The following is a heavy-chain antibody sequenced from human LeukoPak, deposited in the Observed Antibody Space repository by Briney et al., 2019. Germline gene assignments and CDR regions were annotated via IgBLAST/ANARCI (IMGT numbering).Heavy chain of an antibody. V-gene: IGHV4-59*11. CDR3: ARHDSTSWYSYFDY. J-gene: IGHJ4*02. Sequence: MTSETLSLTCTVSGGSISSHYWSWIRQPPGKGLEWIGYIYYSGSTNYNPSLKSRVTISVDTSKNQFSLKLSSVTAADTAVYYCARHDSTSWYSYFDYWGQGILVTVSS. CDR2: IYYSGST. D-gene: IGHD2-2*01. CDR1: GGSISSHY.